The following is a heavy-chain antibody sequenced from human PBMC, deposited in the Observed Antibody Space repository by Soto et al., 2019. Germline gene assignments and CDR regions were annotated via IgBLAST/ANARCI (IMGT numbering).Heavy chain of an antibody. V-gene: IGHV4-34*01. CDR1: GKPLSRPH. J-gene: IGHJ5*02. CDR3: ATGVAAAGTGGNWFDP. CDR2: INHSGST. D-gene: IGHD6-13*01. Sequence: GKPLSRPHLGGIRQTPGKGLEWIGEINHSGSTNYNPSLKSRVTISVDTSKNQFSLKLSSVTAADTAVYYCATGVAAAGTGGNWFDPWGQGTLVTVS.